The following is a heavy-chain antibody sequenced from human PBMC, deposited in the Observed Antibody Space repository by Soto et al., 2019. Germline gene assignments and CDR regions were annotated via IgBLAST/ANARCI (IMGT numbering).Heavy chain of an antibody. Sequence: SETLSLTCAVYGGTLSGYYWSWIRQPPGKGLEWIGEINSSGSTNYNPSLTSGVSISVDTSKNQFSLKLSSVTAADTAVYYCARAGFHGPYDAFDIWGQGTMVTVSS. J-gene: IGHJ3*02. V-gene: IGHV4-34*01. CDR2: INSSGST. CDR3: ARAGFHGPYDAFDI. CDR1: GGTLSGYY.